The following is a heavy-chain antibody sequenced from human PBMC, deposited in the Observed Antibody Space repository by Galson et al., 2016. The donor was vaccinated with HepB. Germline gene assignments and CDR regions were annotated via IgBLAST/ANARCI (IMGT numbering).Heavy chain of an antibody. CDR3: ARSHMTMFRGVIGWFDP. CDR1: GGTSSTYV. J-gene: IGHJ5*02. V-gene: IGHV1-69*06. Sequence: SVKVSCKASGGTSSTYVISWVRQALGQGLEWMGGIIPISGAANYAQKFQGRVTIMADNSTSTVYMELSSLRSEDTAVYYCARSHMTMFRGVIGWFDPWGQGTLVTVSS. D-gene: IGHD3-10*01. CDR2: IIPISGAA.